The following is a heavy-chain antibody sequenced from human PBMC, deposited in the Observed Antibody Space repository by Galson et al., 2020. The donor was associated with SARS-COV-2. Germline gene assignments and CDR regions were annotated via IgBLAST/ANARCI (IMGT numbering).Heavy chain of an antibody. CDR2: ISVYNGNT. V-gene: IGHV1-18*01. Sequence: ASVKVSCQASGYTFTSYVISWVRQAPGQGLEWMGWISVYNGNTNYAQKLQDRVTMTTDTSTSTAYMEVRSLRSDDTAVYYCARVGRYTWNPDPYYYFDYWGQGTLVTVSS. D-gene: IGHD1-20*01. J-gene: IGHJ4*02. CDR1: GYTFTSYV. CDR3: ARVGRYTWNPDPYYYFDY.